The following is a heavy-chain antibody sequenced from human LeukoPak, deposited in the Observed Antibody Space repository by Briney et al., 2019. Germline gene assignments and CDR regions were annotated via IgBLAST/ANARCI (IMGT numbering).Heavy chain of an antibody. Sequence: SETLSLPCTVSGGSISSSIYYWGWIRQPPGKGLEWIGIIHYSGSTYYNPSLKSRLTISVDTSKNQFSLKLSSVTATDTAVYYCARRGYCSSTSCYEYWFDPWGQGTLVTVSS. J-gene: IGHJ5*02. CDR2: IHYSGST. CDR3: ARRGYCSSTSCYEYWFDP. CDR1: GGSISSSIYY. D-gene: IGHD2-2*01. V-gene: IGHV4-39*01.